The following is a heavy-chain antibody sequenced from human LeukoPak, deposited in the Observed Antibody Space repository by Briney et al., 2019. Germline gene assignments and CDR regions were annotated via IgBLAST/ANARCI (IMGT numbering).Heavy chain of an antibody. CDR3: ARHGLVVVTALYFDY. CDR1: GGSISSYY. CDR2: IYYSGST. J-gene: IGHJ4*02. D-gene: IGHD3-22*01. Sequence: TSSETLSLTCTVSGGSISSYYWSWIRQPPGKGRVGIGYIYYSGSTNYNPSLKSRVTISVDTSKNQFSLKLSSVTAADTAVYYCARHGLVVVTALYFDYWGQGTLVTVSS. V-gene: IGHV4-59*08.